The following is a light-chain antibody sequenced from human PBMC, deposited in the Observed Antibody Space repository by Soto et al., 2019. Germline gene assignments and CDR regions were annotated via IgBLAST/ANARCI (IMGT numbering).Light chain of an antibody. J-gene: IGLJ2*01. Sequence: QSVLTQPASVSGSPGQSITISCTGNSSDGGGYNYVSWYQQHPGKAPKLMIYEVSTRPSGVSNRFSGSKSGNTASLTISGLQAEYEADYYCSSYTSSSTPVVFGGGTKLTVL. CDR1: SSDGGGYNY. V-gene: IGLV2-14*01. CDR2: EVS. CDR3: SSYTSSSTPVV.